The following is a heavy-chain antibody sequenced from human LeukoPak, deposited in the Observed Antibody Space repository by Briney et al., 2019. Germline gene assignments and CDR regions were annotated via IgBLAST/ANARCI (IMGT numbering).Heavy chain of an antibody. CDR2: IYNGGST. CDR1: GFTFANYA. CDR3: ASGYTSFFDF. V-gene: IGHV3-53*01. Sequence: GGSLRLSCAASGFTFANYAMSWVRQAPGKGLEWVSVIYNGGSTYYADSVRGRFTISRDNSKNTLFLQMNSLRAEDTAMYYCASGYTSFFDFWGQGTLVTVSS. D-gene: IGHD2-2*01. J-gene: IGHJ4*02.